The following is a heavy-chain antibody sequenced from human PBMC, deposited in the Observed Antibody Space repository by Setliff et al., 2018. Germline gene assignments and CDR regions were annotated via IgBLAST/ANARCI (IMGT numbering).Heavy chain of an antibody. CDR2: INQGGGDQ. Sequence: SGGSLRLSCAASGFTFSSLWMAWVRQAPGKGLEWVANINQGGGDQFYVDPVRGRFIISRDNAKNSLYLHMNSLRADDTAVYYCSRDVYDFRTGQADPWGQGTLVTVSS. CDR3: SRDVYDFRTGQADP. CDR1: GFTFSSLW. D-gene: IGHD3-3*01. V-gene: IGHV3-7*01. J-gene: IGHJ5*02.